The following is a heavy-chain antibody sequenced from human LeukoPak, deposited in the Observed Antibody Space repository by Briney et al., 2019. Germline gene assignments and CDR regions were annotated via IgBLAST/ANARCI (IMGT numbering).Heavy chain of an antibody. CDR2: INPNSGGT. J-gene: IGHJ4*02. CDR1: GYTFTGYY. CDR3: ARPYSSSDPFGY. D-gene: IGHD6-6*01. V-gene: IGHV1-2*06. Sequence: ASVKVSCKASGYTFTGYYMHWVRQAPGQGLEWMGRINPNSGGTNYAQKFQGRVTMTRDTSISTAYMELSRLRSDDTAVYYCARPYSSSDPFGYWGQGTLVTVSS.